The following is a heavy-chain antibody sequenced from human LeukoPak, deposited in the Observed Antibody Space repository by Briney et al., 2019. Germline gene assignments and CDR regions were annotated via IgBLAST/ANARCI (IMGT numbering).Heavy chain of an antibody. J-gene: IGHJ3*02. V-gene: IGHV3-48*01. Sequence: SXXASGFTFTIFXLNWXRQAPGXXXXXXSYXDARSGITYYADSVQGRLTISRDNAQESVFLQMNSLRADDTAVYYCARTYDFGRGPPGDAFDNWGPGTLVTVSS. CDR2: XDARSGIT. CDR3: ARTYDFGRGPPGDAFDN. D-gene: IGHD3-3*01. CDR1: GFTFTIFX.